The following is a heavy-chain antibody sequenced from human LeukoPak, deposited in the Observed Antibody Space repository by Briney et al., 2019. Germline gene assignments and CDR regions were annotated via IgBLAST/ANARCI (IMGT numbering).Heavy chain of an antibody. D-gene: IGHD3-22*01. Sequence: PSQTLSLTCTVSGGSISSGSCYWSWIRQPAGKGLEWIGRIYTSGSTNYNPSLKSRVTISVDTSKNQFSLKLSSVTAADTAVYYCARVVVITTYAFDIWGQGTMVTVSS. CDR2: IYTSGST. V-gene: IGHV4-61*02. CDR1: GGSISSGSCY. CDR3: ARVVVITTYAFDI. J-gene: IGHJ3*02.